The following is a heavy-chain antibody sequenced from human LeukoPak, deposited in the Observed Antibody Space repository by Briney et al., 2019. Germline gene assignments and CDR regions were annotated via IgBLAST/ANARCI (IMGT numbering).Heavy chain of an antibody. Sequence: ASVKVSCKTSGYTFTSYYIHWMRQAPGQGLEWMGLINPSGGSTSYAQKFQGRVTMTRDMSTNTVYMDLSSLRSDDTAVYYCARDPYSGWQLDEFHYYGMDVWGQGTTVIVSS. CDR1: GYTFTSYY. V-gene: IGHV1-46*01. D-gene: IGHD6-6*01. J-gene: IGHJ6*02. CDR2: INPSGGST. CDR3: ARDPYSGWQLDEFHYYGMDV.